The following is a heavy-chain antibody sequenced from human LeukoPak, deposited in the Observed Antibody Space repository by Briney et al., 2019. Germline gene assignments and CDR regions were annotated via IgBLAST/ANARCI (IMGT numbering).Heavy chain of an antibody. Sequence: GGSLRLSCEASGFIFSNYAMHWVRQAPGKGLEWAAVMSYDGRNKYYADSVKGRFTISRDNSKNTLYLQMNSLRAEDTAVYYCASAEYCTSTSCRPYYLDYWGQGTLVTVSS. D-gene: IGHD2-2*01. CDR1: GFIFSNYA. CDR3: ASAEYCTSTSCRPYYLDY. J-gene: IGHJ4*02. CDR2: MSYDGRNK. V-gene: IGHV3-30*04.